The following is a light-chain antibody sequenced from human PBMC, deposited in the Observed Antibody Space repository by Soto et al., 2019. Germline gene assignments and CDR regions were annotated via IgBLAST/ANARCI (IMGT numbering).Light chain of an antibody. Sequence: QSVLIQPPSASGTPGQTVTISCSGSRSNIGSDYVYWYQQLPGTAPKLLIYTDNQRPSGVPDRFSGSKSGTSGSLAISGLRSEDEAEYYCAAWDDSLESVVFGGGTKSPS. V-gene: IGLV1-47*02. CDR1: RSNIGSDY. CDR2: TDN. J-gene: IGLJ2*01. CDR3: AAWDDSLESVV.